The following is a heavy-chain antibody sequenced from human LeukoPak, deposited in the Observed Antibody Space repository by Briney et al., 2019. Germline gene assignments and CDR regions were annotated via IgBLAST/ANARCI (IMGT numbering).Heavy chain of an antibody. J-gene: IGHJ4*02. CDR1: GFTFSSYW. CDR3: ASGQKLGF. Sequence: PGGSLRLSCVASGFTFSSYWMSWVRQAPGKGLEWVANIKQDGSDKYYVDSVKGRFTISRDTAKNSLYLQMNSLRAEDTAVYYCASGQKLGFWGQGTLVTVSS. V-gene: IGHV3-7*01. D-gene: IGHD6-13*01. CDR2: IKQDGSDK.